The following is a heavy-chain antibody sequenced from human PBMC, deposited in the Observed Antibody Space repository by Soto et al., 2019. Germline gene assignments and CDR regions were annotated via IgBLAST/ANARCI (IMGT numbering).Heavy chain of an antibody. CDR3: ARDLEQLVRGGFDY. CDR2: IIPIFGTA. D-gene: IGHD6-6*01. Sequence: GASVKVSCKASGGTFSSYAISWVRQAPGQGLEWMGGIIPIFGTANYAQKFQGRVTITADESTSTAYMELSSLRSEDTAVYYCARDLEQLVRGGFDYWGQGTLVTVSS. CDR1: GGTFSSYA. V-gene: IGHV1-69*13. J-gene: IGHJ4*02.